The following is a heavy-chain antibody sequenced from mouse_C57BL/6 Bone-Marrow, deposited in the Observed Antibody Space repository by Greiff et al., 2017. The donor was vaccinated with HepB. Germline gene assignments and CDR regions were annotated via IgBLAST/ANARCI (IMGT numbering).Heavy chain of an antibody. V-gene: IGHV7-3*01. D-gene: IGHD3-3*01. J-gene: IGHJ3*01. Sequence: EVKLQESGGGLVQPGGSLSLSCAASGFTFTDYYMSWVRQPPGKALEWLGFIRNKANGYRTEYSASVKGRFTISRDNSQSNLYLQMNALRAEDSATYYCARYGQQGFAYWGQGTLVTLSA. CDR1: GFTFTDYY. CDR3: ARYGQQGFAY. CDR2: IRNKANGYRT.